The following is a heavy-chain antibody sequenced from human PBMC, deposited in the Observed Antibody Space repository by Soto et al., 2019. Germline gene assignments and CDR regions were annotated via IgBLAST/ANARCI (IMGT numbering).Heavy chain of an antibody. V-gene: IGHV2-26*01. CDR2: IDSSGEK. CDR3: ARRHLAVAVSPWFDP. J-gene: IGHJ5*02. Sequence: QVTLKESGPVLVNPTETLTLRCTVSGLSITDSEMGVSWIRQPPGQPLEWHAHIDSSGEKSYRTFLKSRLAISKDTSKSQIVLTMTNMDPADTATYYCARRHLAVAVSPWFDPWGQGIPVTVSS. D-gene: IGHD6-19*01. CDR1: GLSITDSEMG.